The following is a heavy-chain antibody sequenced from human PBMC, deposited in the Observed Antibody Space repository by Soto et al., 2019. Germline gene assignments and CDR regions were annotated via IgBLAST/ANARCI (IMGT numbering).Heavy chain of an antibody. V-gene: IGHV3-30-3*01. D-gene: IGHD5-18*01. J-gene: IGHJ6*02. Sequence: QVQLVESGGGVVQPGRSLRLSCAASGFTFSSYAMHWVRQAPGKGLEWVAIISYDETNKFNADSVKGRFTISRDNSKNTLYLQMNGQRAEDTAVYYCAREMTAPGGNYYVLDAWGQGTTVTVSS. CDR3: AREMTAPGGNYYVLDA. CDR2: ISYDETNK. CDR1: GFTFSSYA.